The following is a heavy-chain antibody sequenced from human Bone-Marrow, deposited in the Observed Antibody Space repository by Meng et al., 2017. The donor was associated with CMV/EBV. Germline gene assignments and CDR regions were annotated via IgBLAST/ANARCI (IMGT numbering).Heavy chain of an antibody. D-gene: IGHD6-19*01. CDR2: FDPEDGET. CDR1: GYTLTELS. CDR3: ATARPGGWYFSH. V-gene: IGHV1-24*01. Sequence: ASVKVSCKVSGYTLTELSMHWVRQAPGKGLEWMGGFDPEDGETIYAQKFQGRVTMTEDTSTDTAYMELSSLRSEDTAVYYCATARPGGWYFSHWGQGTLVTVSS. J-gene: IGHJ4*02.